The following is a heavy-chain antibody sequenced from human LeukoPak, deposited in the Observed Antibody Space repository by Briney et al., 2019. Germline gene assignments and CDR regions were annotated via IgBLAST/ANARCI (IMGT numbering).Heavy chain of an antibody. Sequence: SVKVSCKASGGTFSSYAISWVRQAPGQGLEWMGGIIPIFGTANYAQKFQGRVTITTAESTSTAYMELSSLRSEDTAVYYCASPYYYDSSGYQRAHWYFDLWGRGTLVTVSS. CDR3: ASPYYYDSSGYQRAHWYFDL. J-gene: IGHJ2*01. V-gene: IGHV1-69*05. CDR1: GGTFSSYA. D-gene: IGHD3-22*01. CDR2: IIPIFGTA.